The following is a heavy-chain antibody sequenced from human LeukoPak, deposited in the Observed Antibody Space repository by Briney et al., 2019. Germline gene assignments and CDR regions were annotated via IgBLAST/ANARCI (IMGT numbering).Heavy chain of an antibody. CDR3: VRGTSVVAGIDF. CDR1: GFAFNRFW. D-gene: IGHD2-15*01. CDR2: IDSDGRDT. Sequence: PGGSLRLSCAASGFAFNRFWIHWVRQAPEKGLVWVSHIDSDGRDTTYGDPAKGRFTMSRDNAKNTVYLQMNSLRADGTAVYYCVRGTSVVAGIDFWGQGTLVTVSS. J-gene: IGHJ4*02. V-gene: IGHV3-74*01.